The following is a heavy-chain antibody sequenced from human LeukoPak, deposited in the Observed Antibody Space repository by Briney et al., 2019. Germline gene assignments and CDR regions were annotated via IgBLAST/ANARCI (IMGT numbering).Heavy chain of an antibody. D-gene: IGHD2-21*01. J-gene: IGHJ4*02. CDR2: IYYSGST. CDR1: GGSISSYY. Sequence: PSETLSLTCTVSGGSISSYYWSWIRQPPGKGLEWIGYIYYSGSTNYNPSLKSRVTISVDTSKNQFSLKLSSVTAADTAVYYCARGQHIVPFDYWGQGTLVTVSS. V-gene: IGHV4-59*01. CDR3: ARGQHIVPFDY.